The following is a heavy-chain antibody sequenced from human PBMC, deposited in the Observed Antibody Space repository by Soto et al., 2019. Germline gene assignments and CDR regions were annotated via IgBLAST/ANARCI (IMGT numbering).Heavy chain of an antibody. Sequence: GGSLRLSCAASGFTFSIYAMSWVRHAPGKGLEWVSAISGSGGSTYYADSVKGRFTISRDNSKNTLYLQMSSLRAEDTAVYYCAKERHEWLARGYYYYGMDVWGQGTTVTVSS. J-gene: IGHJ6*02. CDR2: ISGSGGST. CDR3: AKERHEWLARGYYYYGMDV. D-gene: IGHD6-19*01. V-gene: IGHV3-23*01. CDR1: GFTFSIYA.